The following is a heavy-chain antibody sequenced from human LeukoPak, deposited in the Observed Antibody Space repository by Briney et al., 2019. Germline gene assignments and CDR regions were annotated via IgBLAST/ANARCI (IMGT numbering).Heavy chain of an antibody. CDR1: GYTFTSYS. J-gene: IGHJ4*02. V-gene: IGHV1-18*01. CDR2: ISTYNGNS. Sequence: GASVKVSCKASGYTFTSYSINWVRQAPGQGLEWMGWISTYNGNSNYAQKLQGRVTMTTDTSTSTAYMELRSLRSDDTAMHYCAKDRWRDGSSSFDNWGQGTLVTVSS. CDR3: AKDRWRDGSSSFDN. D-gene: IGHD6-6*01.